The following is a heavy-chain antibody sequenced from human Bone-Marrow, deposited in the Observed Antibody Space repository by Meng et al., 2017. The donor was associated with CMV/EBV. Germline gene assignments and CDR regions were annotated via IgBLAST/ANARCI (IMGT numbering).Heavy chain of an antibody. V-gene: IGHV1-18*01. CDR2: ISAYNGNT. D-gene: IGHD4-17*01. CDR3: ARGHGDYFDY. CDR1: GYTFISYG. J-gene: IGHJ4*02. Sequence: VQLVQSGGDVKKPGASVKVPGNASGYTFISYGISCVRQAPGQGLEWMGWISAYNGNTNYAQKLQGRVTMTTDTSTSTAYMELRSLRSDDTAVYYCARGHGDYFDYWGQGTLVTVSS.